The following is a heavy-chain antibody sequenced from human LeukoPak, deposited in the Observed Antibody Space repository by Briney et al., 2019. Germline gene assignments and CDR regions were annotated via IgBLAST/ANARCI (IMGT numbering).Heavy chain of an antibody. Sequence: GGSLKLSCAASGFTLSGAAMHWVRQASGKGLEWVANIKQDGSEKYYVDSVKGRFTISRDNAKNSLYLQMNSLRAEDTAVYYCARLGYCSGGSCPVPRGNYYYYGMDVWGQGTTVTVSS. CDR3: ARLGYCSGGSCPVPRGNYYYYGMDV. D-gene: IGHD2-15*01. CDR1: GFTLSGAA. J-gene: IGHJ6*02. V-gene: IGHV3-7*02. CDR2: IKQDGSEK.